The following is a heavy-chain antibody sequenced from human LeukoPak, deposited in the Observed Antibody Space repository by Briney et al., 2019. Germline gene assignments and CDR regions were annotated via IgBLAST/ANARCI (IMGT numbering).Heavy chain of an antibody. J-gene: IGHJ3*02. Sequence: QPGGSLRLSCAASGFTFDDYAMYWVRQAPGKGLEWVSGISWNSGSIGYADSVKGRLTISRDNAKNSLYLQMNSLRAEDTALYYCAKAEYGSGSYMAFDIWGQGTMVTVSS. CDR1: GFTFDDYA. D-gene: IGHD3-10*01. CDR2: ISWNSGSI. CDR3: AKAEYGSGSYMAFDI. V-gene: IGHV3-9*01.